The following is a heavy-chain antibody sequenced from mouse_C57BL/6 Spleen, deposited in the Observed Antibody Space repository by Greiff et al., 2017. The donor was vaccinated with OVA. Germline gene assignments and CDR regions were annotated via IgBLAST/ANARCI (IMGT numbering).Heavy chain of an antibody. CDR3: ARSLDGSSYYFDY. V-gene: IGHV1-69*01. D-gene: IGHD2-3*01. CDR1: GYTFPSYW. J-gene: IGHJ2*01. Sequence: QVQLQQPGAELVLPGASVKLSCKASGYTFPSYWMHWVKPRPGQGLSLIGEIDPSDSYSNYNQKFKGKSTLTVDKSSSTAYMQLSSLTSEDSAVYYCARSLDGSSYYFDYWGQGTTLTVSS. CDR2: IDPSDSYS.